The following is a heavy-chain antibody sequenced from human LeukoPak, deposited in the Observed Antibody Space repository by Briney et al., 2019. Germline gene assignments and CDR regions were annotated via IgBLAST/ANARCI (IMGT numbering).Heavy chain of an antibody. V-gene: IGHV1-2*02. Sequence: GASVNVSCKASGYTFTGYYMHWVRQAPGQGLEWMGWINPNSGGTNYAQKFQGRVTMTRDTSISTAYMELSRLRSDDTAVYCCARASYYFDYWGQGTLVTVSS. CDR3: ARASYYFDY. CDR1: GYTFTGYY. CDR2: INPNSGGT. D-gene: IGHD6-6*01. J-gene: IGHJ4*02.